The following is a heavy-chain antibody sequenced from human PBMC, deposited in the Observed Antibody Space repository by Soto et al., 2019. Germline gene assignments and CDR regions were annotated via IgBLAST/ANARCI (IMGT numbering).Heavy chain of an antibody. CDR1: GFTFSSYG. D-gene: IGHD3-9*01. J-gene: IGHJ4*02. CDR2: ISYDGSNK. Sequence: GGSLRLSCAASGFTFSSYGMHWVRQAPGKGLEWVAVISYDGSNKYYADSVKGRFTISRDNSKNTLYLQMNSLRAEDTAVYYCAKSPTSLLTGYLDYWGQGTLVTVSS. V-gene: IGHV3-30*18. CDR3: AKSPTSLLTGYLDY.